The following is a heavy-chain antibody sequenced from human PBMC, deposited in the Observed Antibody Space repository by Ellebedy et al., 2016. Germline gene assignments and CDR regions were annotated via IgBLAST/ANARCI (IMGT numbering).Heavy chain of an antibody. J-gene: IGHJ4*02. D-gene: IGHD6-6*01. Sequence: ASVKVSCXASGYTFTNYYLHWVRQAPGQGLEWMGIINPSGGSTTYAQKFQGRVTMTRDTSTSTVYMELSSLRAEDTALYYCARDDYTSSPLGYWGQGTLVTVSS. V-gene: IGHV1-46*01. CDR1: GYTFTNYY. CDR3: ARDDYTSSPLGY. CDR2: INPSGGST.